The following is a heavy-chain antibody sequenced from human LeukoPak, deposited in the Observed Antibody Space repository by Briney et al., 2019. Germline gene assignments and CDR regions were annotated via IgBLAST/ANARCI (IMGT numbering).Heavy chain of an antibody. CDR3: ARALGYYDILTGYYGIDY. CDR1: GFTFSSYG. CDR2: ISYDGSNK. Sequence: QSGRSLRLSCAASGFTFSSYGMHWVRQAPGKGLEWVAVISYDGSNKYYADSVKGRFTISRDNSKNTLYLQMNSLRAEDTAVYYCARALGYYDILTGYYGIDYWGQGTLVTVSS. D-gene: IGHD3-9*01. V-gene: IGHV3-30*03. J-gene: IGHJ4*02.